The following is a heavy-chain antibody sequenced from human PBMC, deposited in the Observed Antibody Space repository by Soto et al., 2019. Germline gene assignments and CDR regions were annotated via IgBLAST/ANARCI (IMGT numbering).Heavy chain of an antibody. V-gene: IGHV1-69*02. CDR1: RGTFSSYT. CDR2: IIPILGIA. J-gene: IGHJ6*02. D-gene: IGHD3-10*01. CDR3: ARGGGNYYYGSGSYTWYYYGMDV. Sequence: QVQLVQSGAEVKKPGSSVKVSCKASRGTFSSYTISWVRQAPGQGLEWMGRIIPILGIANYAQKFQGRVTITADKSTSTAYMELSSLRSEDTAVHYCARGGGNYYYGSGSYTWYYYGMDVWGQGTTVTVSS.